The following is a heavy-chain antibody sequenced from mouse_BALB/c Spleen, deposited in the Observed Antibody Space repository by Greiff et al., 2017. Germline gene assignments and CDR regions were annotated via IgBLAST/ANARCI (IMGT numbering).Heavy chain of an antibody. CDR2: ISSGGST. J-gene: IGHJ4*01. Sequence: EVMLVESGGGLVKPGGSLKLSCAASGFTFSSYAMSWVRQTPEKRLEWVASISSGGSTYYPDSVKGRFTISRDNARNILYLQMSSLRSEDTAMYYCARGDGPYAMDYWGQGTSVTVSS. CDR3: ARGDGPYAMDY. V-gene: IGHV5-6-5*01. D-gene: IGHD2-3*01. CDR1: GFTFSSYA.